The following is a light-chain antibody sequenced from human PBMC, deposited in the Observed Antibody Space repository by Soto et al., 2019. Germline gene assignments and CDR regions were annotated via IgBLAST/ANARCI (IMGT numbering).Light chain of an antibody. J-gene: IGLJ1*01. CDR2: EVS. Sequence: QSVLTQPASVSGSPGQSITISCTGSGSDVGGYKYVSWYQQYPGKAPKLIIFEVSNRPSGVSDRFSGSKSGNTASLTIAGLQAEDEADYFCSSYTSSVTYVFXTGTKVTVL. CDR1: GSDVGGYKY. CDR3: SSYTSSVTYV. V-gene: IGLV2-14*01.